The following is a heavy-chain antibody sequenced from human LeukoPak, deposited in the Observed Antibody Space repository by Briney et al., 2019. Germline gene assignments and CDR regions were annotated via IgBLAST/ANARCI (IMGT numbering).Heavy chain of an antibody. J-gene: IGHJ4*02. Sequence: GSLRLSCAASGFIFSNWMHWVRHAPGKGLEWVANIKTDGSLIYYVDSVKGRFTISRDNAKNSLYLQMNSLRVEDTAVYYCARDLNWETYWGQGTLVSVSS. CDR1: GFIFSNW. V-gene: IGHV3-7*01. D-gene: IGHD7-27*01. CDR3: ARDLNWETY. CDR2: IKTDGSLI.